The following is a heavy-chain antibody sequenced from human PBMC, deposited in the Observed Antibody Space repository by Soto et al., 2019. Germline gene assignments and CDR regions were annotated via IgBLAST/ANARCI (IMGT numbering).Heavy chain of an antibody. D-gene: IGHD3-9*01. V-gene: IGHV1-18*01. CDR2: ISAYNGNT. CDR3: ARYILTGYYGNYYYYTMDV. CDR1: GYTFSSYG. Sequence: QVHLVQSGGEVKKPGASVKVSCKASGYTFSSYGISWVRQAPGQGLEWMGWISAYNGNTNYAQELQGRVTLTTDTSTSTAYMELRSLRSDDTAVYYCARYILTGYYGNYYYYTMDVWGQGTTVTVSS. J-gene: IGHJ6*02.